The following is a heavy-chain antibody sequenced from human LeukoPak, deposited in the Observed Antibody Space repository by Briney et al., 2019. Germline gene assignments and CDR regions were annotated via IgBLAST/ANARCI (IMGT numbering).Heavy chain of an antibody. CDR1: GFTFSTYW. V-gene: IGHV3-74*01. Sequence: GGSLRLSCTASGFTFSTYWIHWVRQVPGKGLVWVSQIKFDGSLASYADSVKGRFTISRDNAKNTLYLQMNSLGTEDTAVYYCVTGHCDSRMYFDLWGRGTLVTVSS. J-gene: IGHJ2*01. CDR3: VTGHCDSRMYFDL. D-gene: IGHD2-2*03. CDR2: IKFDGSLA.